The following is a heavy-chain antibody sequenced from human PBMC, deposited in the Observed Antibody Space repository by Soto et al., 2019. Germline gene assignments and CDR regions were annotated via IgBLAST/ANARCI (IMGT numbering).Heavy chain of an antibody. J-gene: IGHJ5*02. CDR3: ARDLPPRRDGYNTP. Sequence: SVKVSCKASGGTFSSYAISWVRQAPGQGLEWMGGIIPIFGTANYAQKFQGRVTITADESTSTAYMELSSLRSEDTAVYYCARDLPPRRDGYNTPWGQGTLVTVFS. D-gene: IGHD5-12*01. V-gene: IGHV1-69*13. CDR2: IIPIFGTA. CDR1: GGTFSSYA.